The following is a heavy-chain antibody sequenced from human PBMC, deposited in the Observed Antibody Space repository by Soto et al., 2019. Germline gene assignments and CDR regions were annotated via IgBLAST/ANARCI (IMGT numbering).Heavy chain of an antibody. D-gene: IGHD4-4*01. CDR1: GYTFTSYD. V-gene: IGHV1-8*02. J-gene: IGHJ6*03. Sequence: ASVKVSCKASGYTFTSYDINWVRQATGQGLEWMGWMNPNSGNTGYAQKFQGRVTMTRNTSISTAYMELSSLRSEDTAVYYCARVHYSNYYSYMYGWGKGTTVTVSS. CDR3: ARVHYSNYYSYMYG. CDR2: MNPNSGNT.